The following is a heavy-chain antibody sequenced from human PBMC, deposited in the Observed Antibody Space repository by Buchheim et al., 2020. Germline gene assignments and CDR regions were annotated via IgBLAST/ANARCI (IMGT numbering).Heavy chain of an antibody. V-gene: IGHV4-31*03. CDR2: IYYSGST. Sequence: QVQLQESGPGLVKPSQTLSLTCTVSGGSISSGGYYWSWIRQHPGKGLEWIGYIYYSGSTYYNPSLKSRVTISVDTSKNQFSLKLSSVTAADTAVYYCARDRLRLGESIPRLYYYYGMDVWGQGTT. D-gene: IGHD3-16*01. CDR3: ARDRLRLGESIPRLYYYYGMDV. J-gene: IGHJ6*02. CDR1: GGSISSGGYY.